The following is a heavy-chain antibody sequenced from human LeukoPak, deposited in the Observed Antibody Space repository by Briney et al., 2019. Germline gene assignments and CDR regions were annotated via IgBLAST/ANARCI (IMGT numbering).Heavy chain of an antibody. V-gene: IGHV1-69*05. D-gene: IGHD4-17*01. CDR2: IIPIFGTA. CDR3: ARSGMSYGGYHYYMDV. Sequence: ASVKVSCKASGGTFSSYAISWVRQAPGQGLEWMGGIIPIFGTANYAQKFQGRVTITTDESTSTAYMELSSLRSEDTAVYYCARSGMSYGGYHYYMDVWGKGTTVTVSS. J-gene: IGHJ6*03. CDR1: GGTFSSYA.